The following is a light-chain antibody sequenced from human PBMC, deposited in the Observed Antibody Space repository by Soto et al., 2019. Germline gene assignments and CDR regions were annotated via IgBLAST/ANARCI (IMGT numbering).Light chain of an antibody. Sequence: QSALTQPASVSGSPGQSITSSCTGTSSDVAGYNYVSWYQQHPGKATKHMIYDVSNRPSGVSNRFSGSNSGNTASLTICGLQAEVEADYYCISYTSRSTRLFGGGTKLTVL. V-gene: IGLV2-14*01. CDR2: DVS. CDR1: SSDVAGYNY. J-gene: IGLJ2*01. CDR3: ISYTSRSTRL.